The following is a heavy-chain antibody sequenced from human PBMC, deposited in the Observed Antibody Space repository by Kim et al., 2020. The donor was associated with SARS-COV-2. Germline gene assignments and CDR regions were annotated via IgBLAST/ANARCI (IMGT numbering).Heavy chain of an antibody. J-gene: IGHJ5*02. CDR2: ISYDGTNK. D-gene: IGHD3-9*01. CDR1: GFTFSSYA. V-gene: IGHV3-30-3*01. Sequence: GGSLRLSCVVSGFTFSSYAMHWVRQAPGKGLEWVAVISYDGTNKYYGDSVKGRLTISRDDSKNTLYLQMNSLRPEDTAVYYCAKDKAHYDIFEGFDPWGQGALVTVSS. CDR3: AKDKAHYDIFEGFDP.